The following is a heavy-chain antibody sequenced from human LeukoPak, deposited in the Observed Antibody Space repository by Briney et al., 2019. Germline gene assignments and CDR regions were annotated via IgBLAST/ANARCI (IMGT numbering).Heavy chain of an antibody. CDR3: SRGLTGSGQHRYFDL. Sequence: SSVKVSCKPSGGTFSSYATSWVRQAPGQGLEWMGGIIPIFGTANYAQKFQGRVTITADKSTSTAYMELSSLRSEDTAVYYCSRGLTGSGQHRYFDLCGRGTLVTVSS. V-gene: IGHV1-69*06. D-gene: IGHD6-19*01. J-gene: IGHJ2*01. CDR1: GGTFSSYA. CDR2: IIPIFGTA.